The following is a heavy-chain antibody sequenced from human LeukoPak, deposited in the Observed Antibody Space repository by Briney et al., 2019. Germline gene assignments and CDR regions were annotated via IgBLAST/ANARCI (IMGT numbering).Heavy chain of an antibody. Sequence: ASVKVSCKASGGTFSSYAISWVRQAPGQGLEWMGRIIPIFGMANYAQKFQGRVTITADKSTSTAYMGLSSLRSEDTAVYYCAGSGYYDSSGSAYYGMDVWGQGTTVTVSS. CDR2: IIPIFGMA. CDR3: AGSGYYDSSGSAYYGMDV. J-gene: IGHJ6*02. CDR1: GGTFSSYA. V-gene: IGHV1-69*04. D-gene: IGHD3-22*01.